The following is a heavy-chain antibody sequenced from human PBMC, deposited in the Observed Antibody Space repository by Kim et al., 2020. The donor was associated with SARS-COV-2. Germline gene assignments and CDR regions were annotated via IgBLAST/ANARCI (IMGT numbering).Heavy chain of an antibody. CDR1: GFTFSNFW. J-gene: IGHJ5*02. CDR2: INQDGSEQ. V-gene: IGHV3-7*03. Sequence: GGSLRLSCAVSGFTFSNFWMTWVRQPPGKGLEWVANINQDGSEQYYVDSVKGRFTISRDNAKNSLYLQMNSLRAEDTAVYYCADPPTPDPWGRGTLVTVSS. CDR3: ADPPTPDP.